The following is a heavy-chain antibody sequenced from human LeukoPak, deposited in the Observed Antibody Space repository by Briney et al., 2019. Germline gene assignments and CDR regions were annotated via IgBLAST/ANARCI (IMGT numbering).Heavy chain of an antibody. CDR2: IDYSGST. CDR3: AREAATRFYMDV. Sequence: SETLSLTCTVSGGSLSNYYWSWIRQPPGKGLEWIGYIDYSGSTDYNPSLKSRVTMSVDTSKNQFSLKLSSVTAADTAVYYCAREAATRFYMDVWGKGTTVTVSS. J-gene: IGHJ6*03. V-gene: IGHV4-59*01. D-gene: IGHD1-1*01. CDR1: GGSLSNYY.